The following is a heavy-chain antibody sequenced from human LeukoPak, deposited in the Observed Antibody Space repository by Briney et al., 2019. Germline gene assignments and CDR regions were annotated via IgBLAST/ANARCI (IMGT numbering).Heavy chain of an antibody. CDR1: GFTFSDYW. Sequence: PGGSLRLSCAASGFTFSDYWMTSVRKAPGKGLEWMANIKSDGTKKDYEVSLMGRITISRDDSKNSLFLQMSSLKAEDTAVYYCVRAGYVAAFDIWGQGEMVTVAS. J-gene: IGHJ3*02. CDR2: IKSDGTKK. D-gene: IGHD2-2*01. V-gene: IGHV3-7*04. CDR3: VRAGYVAAFDI.